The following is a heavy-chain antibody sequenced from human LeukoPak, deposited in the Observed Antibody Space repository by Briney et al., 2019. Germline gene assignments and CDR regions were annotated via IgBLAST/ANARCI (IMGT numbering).Heavy chain of an antibody. CDR2: IFWDDDK. CDR1: GFSLSTSGVG. V-gene: IGHV2-5*02. CDR3: AHRGYCTGGSCYSSGNWFDP. Sequence: SGPTLVNPTQTLTLTCTFSGFSLSTSGVGVGWIRQPPGKALEWLALIFWDDDKRYSPSLKNRLTITNDTSNNQVVLTMTNVDPVDTATYYCAHRGYCTGGSCYSSGNWFDPWGQGILVTVSS. D-gene: IGHD2-15*01. J-gene: IGHJ5*02.